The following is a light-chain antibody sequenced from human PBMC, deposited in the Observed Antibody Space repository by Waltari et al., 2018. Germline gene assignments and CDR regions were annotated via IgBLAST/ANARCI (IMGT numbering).Light chain of an antibody. Sequence: SYELTQPPSVSVSPGQTASITCSGDQLGNKYVSWYQQKPGQSPVLIIYQDTKRPSGIHERFSGSNTGNTATLTISGTQVMDEGDYYCQAWDTISAGLGGGTKLTVL. CDR1: QLGNKY. J-gene: IGLJ2*01. CDR3: QAWDTISAG. V-gene: IGLV3-1*01. CDR2: QDT.